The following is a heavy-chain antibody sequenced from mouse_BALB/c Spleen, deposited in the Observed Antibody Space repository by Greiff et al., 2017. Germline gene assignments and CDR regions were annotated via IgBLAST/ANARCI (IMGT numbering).Heavy chain of an antibody. Sequence: QVQLKESGPGLVQPSQSLSITCTVSGFSLTSYGVHWVRQSPGKGLEWLGVIWSGGSTDYNAVFISRLSISKDNSKSQVFFKMNSLQADDTAIYYCARSGDGYYSWFAYWGQGTLVTVSA. CDR3: ARSGDGYYSWFAY. D-gene: IGHD2-3*01. V-gene: IGHV2-4-1*01. J-gene: IGHJ3*01. CDR1: GFSLTSYG. CDR2: IWSGGST.